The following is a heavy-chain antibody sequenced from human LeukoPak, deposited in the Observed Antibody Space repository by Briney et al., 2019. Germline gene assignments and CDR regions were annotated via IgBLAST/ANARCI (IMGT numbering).Heavy chain of an antibody. J-gene: IGHJ4*02. V-gene: IGHV1-69*05. CDR2: IIPIFGTA. D-gene: IGHD3-22*01. Sequence: SXVKVSCKASGGTFSSYAISWVRQAPGQGLEWVGRIIPIFGTANYAQKFQGRVTITTDESTSTAYMELSSLRSEDTAVYYCARGSYYYDSSGYFDYWGQGTLVTVSS. CDR3: ARGSYYYDSSGYFDY. CDR1: GGTFSSYA.